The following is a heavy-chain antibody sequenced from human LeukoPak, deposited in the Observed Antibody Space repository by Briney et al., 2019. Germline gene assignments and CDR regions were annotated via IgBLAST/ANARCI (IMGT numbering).Heavy chain of an antibody. D-gene: IGHD3-22*01. Sequence: ASVKVSCKASGGTFSSYAISWVRQAPGQGLEWMGGIIPIFGTANYAQKFQGRVTITTDESTSTAYMELSSLRSEDTAVYYCARETYYYDSSGYPLGYWGQGTPVTVSS. CDR3: ARETYYYDSSGYPLGY. V-gene: IGHV1-69*05. CDR1: GGTFSSYA. CDR2: IIPIFGTA. J-gene: IGHJ4*02.